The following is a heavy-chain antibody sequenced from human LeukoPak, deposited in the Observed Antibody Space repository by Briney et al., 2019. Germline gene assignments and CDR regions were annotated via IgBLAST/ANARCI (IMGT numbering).Heavy chain of an antibody. D-gene: IGHD5-18*01. CDR2: IYWDDDK. J-gene: IGHJ4*02. CDR1: GFSLSTSGVG. CDR3: VWIRTNRWSFDH. V-gene: IGHV2-5*02. Sequence: SGPTLVNPTQTLTLTCTFSGFSLSTSGVGVGWIRQPPGKALEWLALIYWDDDKRYSPSLKSRLTITKDTSKNQVVLTMTNMDPVDTATYYCVWIRTNRWSFDHWGQGTLVTVSS.